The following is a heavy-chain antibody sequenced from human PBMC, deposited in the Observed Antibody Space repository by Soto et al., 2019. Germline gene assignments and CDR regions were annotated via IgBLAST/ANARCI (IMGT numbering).Heavy chain of an antibody. CDR2: INHSGST. CDR3: ARALYGGNSESGFGY. D-gene: IGHD4-17*01. Sequence: SETLSLTCAVYGGSFSVYYWSWIRHPPGKGLEWIGEINHSGSTNYNPSLKSRVTISVDTSKNQFSLKLSSVTAADTAVYYCARALYGGNSESGFGYWGQGTLVTVSS. J-gene: IGHJ4*02. V-gene: IGHV4-34*01. CDR1: GGSFSVYY.